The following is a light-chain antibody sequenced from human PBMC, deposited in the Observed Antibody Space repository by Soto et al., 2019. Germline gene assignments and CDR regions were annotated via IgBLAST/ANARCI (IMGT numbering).Light chain of an antibody. J-gene: IGKJ4*01. Sequence: DLQMTQSPSTLSAPVGDRVTITCRASQSISSWLAWYQQKPGKAPKLLIYDASSLESGVPLRFSGSGSGTDFTLTISSLQPDDFATYYCQEYSSYSTFGGGTKVDIK. V-gene: IGKV1-5*01. CDR1: QSISSW. CDR2: DAS. CDR3: QEYSSYST.